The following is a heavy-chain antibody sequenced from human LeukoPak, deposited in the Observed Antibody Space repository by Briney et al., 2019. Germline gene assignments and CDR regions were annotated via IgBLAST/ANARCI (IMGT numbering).Heavy chain of an antibody. CDR1: GYTFSLYG. CDR3: ARTVDSYNWRENWFDP. Sequence: ASVKDSCTASGYTFSLYGINWVRQAPGHGLEWMGWISAYNGNAKYAQTLQGRVTMTTDTSTITAYIELRSLRSGDTAVYYCARTVDSYNWRENWFDPWGQGTLVTVSS. CDR2: ISAYNGNA. D-gene: IGHD1-20*01. V-gene: IGHV1-18*01. J-gene: IGHJ5*02.